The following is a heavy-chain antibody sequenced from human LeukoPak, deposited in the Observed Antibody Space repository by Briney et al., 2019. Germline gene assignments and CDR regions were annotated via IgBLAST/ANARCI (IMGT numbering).Heavy chain of an antibody. CDR3: ARNPRIKGFDI. J-gene: IGHJ3*02. V-gene: IGHV1-2*02. CDR2: INPNSGGT. CDR1: GYTFTGYY. Sequence: ASVKVSCKASGYTFTGYYMHWVRQAPGQGLEWMGWINPNSGGTNYAQKFQGRVTISVDTSKNQFSLKLSSVTAADTAVYYCARNPRIKGFDIWGQGTMVTVSS.